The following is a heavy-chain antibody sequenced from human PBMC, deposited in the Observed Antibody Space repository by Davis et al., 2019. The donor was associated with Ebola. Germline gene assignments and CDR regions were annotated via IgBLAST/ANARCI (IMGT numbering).Heavy chain of an antibody. V-gene: IGHV3-72*01. CDR2: TRNKANRYTT. J-gene: IGHJ2*01. CDR3: TREPMSGNWYSDL. D-gene: IGHD3-22*01. CDR1: GFTFSDHY. Sequence: PGGSLRLSCAASGFTFSDHYMDWVRQAPGKGLEWVGRTRNKANRYTTLYAASVKGRSTISRDDSKNSVYLQMSSLKTEDTAVYYCTREPMSGNWYSDLWGRGTLVTVSS.